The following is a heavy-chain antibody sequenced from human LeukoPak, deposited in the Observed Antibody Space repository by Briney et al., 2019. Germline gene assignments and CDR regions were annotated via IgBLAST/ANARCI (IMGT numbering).Heavy chain of an antibody. CDR2: ISGSGGST. D-gene: IGHD5-18*01. CDR1: GFTFSSYA. CDR3: AKDKYSPNINNWFDP. J-gene: IGHJ5*02. Sequence: GGSLRLSCAASGFTFSSYAMSWVRQAPGKGLEWVSAISGSGGSTYYADSVKGRFTISRDNSKNTLYLQMNSLRAEDTAVYYCAKDKYSPNINNWFDPWGQGTLVTVSS. V-gene: IGHV3-23*01.